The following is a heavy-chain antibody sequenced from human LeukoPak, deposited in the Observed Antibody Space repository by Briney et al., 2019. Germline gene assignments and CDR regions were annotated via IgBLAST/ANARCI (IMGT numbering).Heavy chain of an antibody. CDR1: GFTFSSYS. J-gene: IGHJ6*02. D-gene: IGHD6-13*01. CDR2: ISSSSSTI. CDR3: ARTSGYSSSWDYYYYYGMDV. V-gene: IGHV3-48*04. Sequence: GGSLRLSCAASGFTFSSYSMNWVRQAPGKGLEWVSYISSSSSTIYYADSVKGRFTISRDNAKNSLYLQMNSLRAEDTAVYYCARTSGYSSSWDYYYYYGMDVWGQGTTVTVSS.